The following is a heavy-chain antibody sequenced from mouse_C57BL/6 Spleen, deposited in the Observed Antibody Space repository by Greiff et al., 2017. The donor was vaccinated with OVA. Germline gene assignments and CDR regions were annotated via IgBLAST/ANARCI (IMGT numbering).Heavy chain of an antibody. J-gene: IGHJ4*01. V-gene: IGHV1-64*01. CDR3: ARCYDYDVPYAMDY. CDR2: IHPNSGST. CDR1: GYTFTSYW. D-gene: IGHD2-4*01. Sequence: QVQLQQPGAELVKPGASVKLSCKASGYTFTSYWMHWVKQRPGQGLEWIGMIHPNSGSTNYNEKFKSKATLTVDKSSSTAYMQLSSLTSEDSAVYYCARCYDYDVPYAMDYWGQGTSVTVSS.